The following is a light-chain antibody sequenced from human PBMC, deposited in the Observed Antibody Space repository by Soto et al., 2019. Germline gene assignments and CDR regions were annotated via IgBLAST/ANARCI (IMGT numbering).Light chain of an antibody. CDR2: EVR. CDR3: GSYTTSSTLV. J-gene: IGLJ3*02. CDR1: SSDVGAYNY. V-gene: IGLV2-14*01. Sequence: QSALTQPASVSGSPGQSITISCTGTSSDVGAYNYVSWYQQHPGKAPKLMIYEVRNRPSGVSNRFSGSKSGNTASLTISGLQAEDEADYYCGSYTTSSTLVFGGGTKVTVL.